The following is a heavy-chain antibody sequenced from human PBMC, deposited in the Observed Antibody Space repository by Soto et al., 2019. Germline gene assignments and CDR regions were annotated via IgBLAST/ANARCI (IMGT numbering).Heavy chain of an antibody. D-gene: IGHD3-22*01. Sequence: HLQLQESGPGLVKPSETLSLTCTVSGDSISSSNYYWGWIRQPPGKGLEWIANIYYSGTTYCNPSFNRRFAISVATSKNHFSLRLSSVTAADPAIYSCARSNSGYYKWFDPWGQGTLVTVSS. CDR2: IYYSGTT. J-gene: IGHJ5*02. V-gene: IGHV4-39*02. CDR3: ARSNSGYYKWFDP. CDR1: GDSISSSNYY.